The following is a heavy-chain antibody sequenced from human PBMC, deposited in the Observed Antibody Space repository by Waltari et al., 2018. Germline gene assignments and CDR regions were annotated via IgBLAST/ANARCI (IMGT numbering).Heavy chain of an antibody. CDR2: IRYDGSNK. CDR3: AKDRDNWNYDAFDI. V-gene: IGHV3-30*02. D-gene: IGHD1-7*01. J-gene: IGHJ3*02. Sequence: QVQLVESGGGVVQPGGSLRLSCAASGFTFNTYGMHWVRPAPGKGLEWVAFIRYDGSNKYCADSVKGRFTISRDNSKNTLYLQMNSLRAEDTAVYFCAKDRDNWNYDAFDIWGQGTMVTVSS. CDR1: GFTFNTYG.